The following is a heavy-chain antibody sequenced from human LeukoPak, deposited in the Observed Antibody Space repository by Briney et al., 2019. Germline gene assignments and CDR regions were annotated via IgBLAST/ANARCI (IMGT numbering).Heavy chain of an antibody. J-gene: IGHJ4*02. CDR3: AREVGPVVSGSYYKEV. V-gene: IGHV4-39*07. D-gene: IGHD3-10*01. Sequence: SETLSLTCTVSGGSISSSSYYWGWIRQPPGKGLEWIGSIYYSGSTYYNPSLRSRVTISVDTSRNQFSLKLSSVTAADTAVYYCAREVGPVVSGSYYKEVWGQGTLVTVSS. CDR1: GGSISSSSYY. CDR2: IYYSGST.